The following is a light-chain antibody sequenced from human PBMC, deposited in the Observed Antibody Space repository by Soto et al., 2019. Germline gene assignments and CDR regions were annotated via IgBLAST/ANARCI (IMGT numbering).Light chain of an antibody. CDR3: CSYAGSGLYV. V-gene: IGLV2-23*02. CDR1: SSDIGSYDL. Sequence: QSVLTQPASVSGAPGQSITISCTGTSSDIGSYDLVSWYQQYPGKAPKLIIYEVTKRPSGVSNRFSGSKSANTASLTISGLQAEDEADYYCCSYAGSGLYVFGSGTQLTVL. J-gene: IGLJ1*01. CDR2: EVT.